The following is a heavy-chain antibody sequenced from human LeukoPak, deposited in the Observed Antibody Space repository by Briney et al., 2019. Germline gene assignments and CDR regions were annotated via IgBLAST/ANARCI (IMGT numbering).Heavy chain of an antibody. CDR3: ARRLAAAGYLPDY. D-gene: IGHD6-13*01. J-gene: IGHJ4*02. V-gene: IGHV1-46*01. Sequence: ASVKVSCKASGYTFTSYYMHWVRQAPGQGLEWMGIINPSGGSTSYAQKFQGRVTMTRDTSISTAYMELSSLRSEDTAVYYCARRLAAAGYLPDYWGPGTLVTVSS. CDR2: INPSGGST. CDR1: GYTFTSYY.